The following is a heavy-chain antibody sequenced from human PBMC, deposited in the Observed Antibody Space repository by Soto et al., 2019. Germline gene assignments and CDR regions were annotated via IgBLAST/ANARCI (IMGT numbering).Heavy chain of an antibody. CDR3: AREVVGNTWPGIFDS. CDR2: VYTSGST. CDR1: DDSIGPYY. J-gene: IGHJ4*02. Sequence: QEQLRESGPGLVKPSETLSLTCSISDDSIGPYYWTWIRQTPRKELQCIGYVYTSGSTKYNSSLKSRVTISIDASNSQFSLTMSSVTAADTGVYYCAREVVGNTWPGIFDSWGRGTLVVVSS. V-gene: IGHV4-4*08.